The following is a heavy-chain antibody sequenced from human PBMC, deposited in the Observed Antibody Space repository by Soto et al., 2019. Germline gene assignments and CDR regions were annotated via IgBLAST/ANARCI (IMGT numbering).Heavy chain of an antibody. D-gene: IGHD6-13*01. J-gene: IGHJ4*02. CDR3: AAGEASSRSAAPYYLDC. V-gene: IGHV4-59*01. CDR1: GGSMRNYF. CDR2: IHYSGTT. Sequence: SETLSLTCTVSGGSMRNYFWTWIRQPPGKGLEWIGYIHYSGTTSFYPSYNPSLRSRVTISEDTSKNQFSLKLLSETTADTSVYRGAAGEASSRSAAPYYLDCWGQGTLVTVSS.